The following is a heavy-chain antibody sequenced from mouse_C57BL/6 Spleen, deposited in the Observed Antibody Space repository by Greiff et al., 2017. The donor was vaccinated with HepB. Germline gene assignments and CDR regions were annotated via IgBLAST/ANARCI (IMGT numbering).Heavy chain of an antibody. CDR2: ISSGSSTI. V-gene: IGHV5-17*01. J-gene: IGHJ4*01. CDR1: GFTFSDYG. Sequence: EVQLVESGGGLVKPGGSLKLSCAASGFTFSDYGMHWVRQAPEKGLEWVAYISSGSSTIYYADTGKGRFTISRDNAKNTLFLQMTSLRSEDTAMYYCARNYYCYYYAMDYWGQGTSVTVSS. CDR3: ARNYYCYYYAMDY. D-gene: IGHD1-1*01.